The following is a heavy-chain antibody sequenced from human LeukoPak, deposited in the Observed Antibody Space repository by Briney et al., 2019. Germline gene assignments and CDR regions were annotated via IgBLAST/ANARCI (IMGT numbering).Heavy chain of an antibody. D-gene: IGHD6-13*01. Sequence: GGSLRLSCAASGFTFSNAWMSWVRQAPGKGLEWVGRIKSKTDGGTTDYAAPVKGRFTISRDDSKNTLYLQMNSLKTEDTAVYYCTTEELGEQQLGDYWGQGTLVTVSS. CDR3: TTEELGEQQLGDY. V-gene: IGHV3-15*01. CDR1: GFTFSNAW. J-gene: IGHJ4*02. CDR2: IKSKTDGGTT.